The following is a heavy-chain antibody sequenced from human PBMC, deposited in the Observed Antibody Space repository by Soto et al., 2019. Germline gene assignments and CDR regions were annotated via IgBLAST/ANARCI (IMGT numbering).Heavy chain of an antibody. CDR1: GGSITGGFSY. D-gene: IGHD1-26*01. V-gene: IGHV4-31*03. J-gene: IGHJ6*03. CDR3: ARSLPGGTVFYMDI. Sequence: QLQLRESGPGLVQPEQTLSLTCTVAGGSITGGFSYWTWVRQHPGKGLEWVGHIYYSGTAYYNPSLKSRVALSVDPSQNRFSLKLSSVTAADTAIYFCARSLPGGTVFYMDIWGEGTTVTVSS. CDR2: IYYSGTA.